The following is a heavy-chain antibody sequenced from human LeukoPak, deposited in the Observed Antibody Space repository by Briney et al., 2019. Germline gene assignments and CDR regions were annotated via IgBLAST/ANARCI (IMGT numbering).Heavy chain of an antibody. Sequence: SGTLSLTCAVSGGSISSSNWWSWVRQPPGKGLEWIGEIYHSGSTNYNPSLKSRVTISVDTSKNQFSLKLSSVTAADTAVYYCARGGAVTTFDYWGQGTLVTVSS. CDR2: IYHSGST. D-gene: IGHD4-17*01. J-gene: IGHJ4*02. CDR1: GGSISSSNW. CDR3: ARGGAVTTFDY. V-gene: IGHV4-4*02.